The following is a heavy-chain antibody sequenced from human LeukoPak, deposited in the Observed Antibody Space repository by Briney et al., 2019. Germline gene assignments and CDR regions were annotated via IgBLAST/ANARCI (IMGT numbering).Heavy chain of an antibody. V-gene: IGHV3-7*01. CDR3: ARERGPYCTNGVCYPDAFDI. J-gene: IGHJ3*02. CDR2: IKQDGSEK. D-gene: IGHD2-8*01. Sequence: GGSLRLSCAASGFTFSSYWMSWVRQAPGKGLEWVANIKQDGSEKYYVDSVKGRFTSSRDNAKNSLYLQMNSLRAEDTAVYYCARERGPYCTNGVCYPDAFDIWGQGTMVTVSS. CDR1: GFTFSSYW.